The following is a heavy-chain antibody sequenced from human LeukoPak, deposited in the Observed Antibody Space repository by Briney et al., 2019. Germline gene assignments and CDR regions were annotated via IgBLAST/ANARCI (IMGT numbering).Heavy chain of an antibody. D-gene: IGHD3-22*01. J-gene: IGHJ6*03. CDR2: INHSGST. Sequence: SETLSLTCAVYGGPFSGCYWSWIRQPPGKGLEWIGEINHSGSTNYNPSLESRVTTSVDTSKNQFSLKVSSVTAADTAVYYCARGRSSGYPYYYYYMDVWGKGTTVTVSS. CDR1: GGPFSGCY. V-gene: IGHV4-34*01. CDR3: ARGRSSGYPYYYYYMDV.